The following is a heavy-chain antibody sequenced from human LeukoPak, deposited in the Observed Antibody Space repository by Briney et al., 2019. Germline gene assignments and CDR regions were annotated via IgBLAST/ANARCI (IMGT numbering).Heavy chain of an antibody. Sequence: GESLKISCKASGYSFTSYWIGRVRQMPGKGLEWMGIIDPSDSETRYTPSFQGRVTISVDKSLTTAYLQWNSLKASDTAMYYCARQTAMGRSGDYWGQGTLVTVSS. D-gene: IGHD5-18*01. J-gene: IGHJ4*02. V-gene: IGHV5-51*01. CDR1: GYSFTSYW. CDR3: ARQTAMGRSGDY. CDR2: IDPSDSET.